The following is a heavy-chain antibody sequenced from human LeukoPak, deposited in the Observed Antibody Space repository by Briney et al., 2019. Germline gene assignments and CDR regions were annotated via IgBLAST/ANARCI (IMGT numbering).Heavy chain of an antibody. CDR3: ASESSLSDY. Sequence: PGGSLRLSCAASGFTFSSSAMNWVRQAPGTGLEWVSHITGSGGSTYYADSVKGRFTLSRDNSKNTLYLQMNSLRAEDRALYYCASESSLSDYWGQGTLVIVSS. D-gene: IGHD3-22*01. CDR1: GFTFSSSA. V-gene: IGHV3-23*01. J-gene: IGHJ4*02. CDR2: ITGSGGST.